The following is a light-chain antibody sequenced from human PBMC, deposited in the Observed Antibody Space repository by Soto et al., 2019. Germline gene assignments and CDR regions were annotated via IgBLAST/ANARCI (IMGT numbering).Light chain of an antibody. CDR3: QQYNYWPPWT. CDR1: QSVSSN. J-gene: IGKJ1*01. V-gene: IGKV3-15*01. CDR2: DAS. Sequence: EIVMTQSPATLSVSPGERATLSCRASQSVSSNLAWYQQKPGQAPRLLIYDASTRATGIPARFSGSGSGTEFTLTISSPQSEDFAVYYCQQYNYWPPWTFGQGTKVEIK.